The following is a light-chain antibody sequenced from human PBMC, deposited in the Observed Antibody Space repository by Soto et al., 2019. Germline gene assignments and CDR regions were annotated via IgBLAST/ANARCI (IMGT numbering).Light chain of an antibody. J-gene: IGKJ1*01. CDR2: DTS. V-gene: IGKV3-20*01. Sequence: EIVLTQSPGTLSLSPGERATLSCRASQSVSSSYLAWYQQNPGQAPRLLIYDTSSRATGIPDRFSGSGSGTDFTLTISRLEPEDFAVYYCQQYGSSRTFGQGTKVDNK. CDR3: QQYGSSRT. CDR1: QSVSSSY.